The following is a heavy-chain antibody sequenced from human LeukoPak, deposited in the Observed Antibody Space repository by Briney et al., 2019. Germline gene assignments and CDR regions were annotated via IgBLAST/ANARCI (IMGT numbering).Heavy chain of an antibody. V-gene: IGHV1-2*02. CDR1: GYTFTGYF. CDR3: ARDGVHYYGSGSYNPADAFDI. CDR2: INPNSGGT. D-gene: IGHD3-10*01. Sequence: ASVKVSCKASGYTFTGYFMHWVRQAPGQGLEWMGWINPNSGGTNYAQKFQGRVTMTRDTSISTAYMELSRLRSDDTAVYYCARDGVHYYGSGSYNPADAFDIWGQGTMVTVSS. J-gene: IGHJ3*02.